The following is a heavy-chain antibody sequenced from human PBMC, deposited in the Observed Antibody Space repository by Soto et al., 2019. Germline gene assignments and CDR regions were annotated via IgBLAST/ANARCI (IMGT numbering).Heavy chain of an antibody. V-gene: IGHV3-11*05. J-gene: IGHJ4*02. D-gene: IGHD3-22*01. CDR3: ARGTYYYDSSGYLGY. Sequence: PVGSLRLSCSSSLFTFSDYYMSWILHSPVKGLEWVSYISSSSSYTNYADSVKGRFTISRDNAKNSLYLKMNSLRAEDTAVYYCARGTYYYDSSGYLGYWGQGTLVTVSS. CDR2: ISSSSSYT. CDR1: LFTFSDYY.